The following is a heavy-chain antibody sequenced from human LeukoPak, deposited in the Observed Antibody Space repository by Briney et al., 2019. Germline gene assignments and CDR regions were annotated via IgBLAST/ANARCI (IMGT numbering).Heavy chain of an antibody. D-gene: IGHD2-2*01. V-gene: IGHV3-11*01. CDR2: IGGSGSDI. J-gene: IGHJ4*01. CDR3: PRYARLLDY. Sequence: GGSLRLSCAASGFTFSDCYMTWIRQAPGKGLEYIPYIGGSGSDITYADSVRGRFTVSRDNAKNSLYLQMNSLRVEDTAVYYCPRYARLLDYWGHGSLVTVSS. CDR1: GFTFSDCY.